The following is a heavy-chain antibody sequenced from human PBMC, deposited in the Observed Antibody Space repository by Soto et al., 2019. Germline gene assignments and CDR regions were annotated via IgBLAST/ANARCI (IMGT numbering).Heavy chain of an antibody. CDR3: AKGGAIVAAGTRVYLYNAMDV. V-gene: IGHV1-2*02. CDR2: INPNSGDT. J-gene: IGHJ6*02. D-gene: IGHD1-26*01. CDR1: GYTFTGYY. Sequence: ASVKVSCKASGYTFTGYYVHWVRQAPGQGLEWMGWINPNSGDTYLAQRFQGRVTMSRDTSIGTAYMELRGLTSDDTAEYYCAKGGAIVAAGTRVYLYNAMDVWGQGTTVTLSS.